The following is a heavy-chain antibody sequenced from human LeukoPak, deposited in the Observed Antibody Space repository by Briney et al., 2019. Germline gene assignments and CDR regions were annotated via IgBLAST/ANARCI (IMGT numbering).Heavy chain of an antibody. J-gene: IGHJ3*02. CDR3: ARDGWELLPDAFDI. D-gene: IGHD1-26*01. CDR2: IYYSGTT. Sequence: PSETLSLTCTVSGGSMSDYFWSWIRQPPGKGLEWIGYIYYSGTTNYNPSLKSRVTISVDTSKNQFSLKLTSVTAADTAVYYCARDGWELLPDAFDIWGQGTMVTVSS. CDR1: GGSMSDYF. V-gene: IGHV4-59*12.